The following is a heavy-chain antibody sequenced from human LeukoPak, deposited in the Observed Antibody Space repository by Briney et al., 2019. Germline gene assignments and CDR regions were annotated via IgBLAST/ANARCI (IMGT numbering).Heavy chain of an antibody. D-gene: IGHD3-10*02. Sequence: PGGPLRLSCAASGFTFSSYEMNWFRQAPGKGLEWGSYISCSGRTIYYADSVKGRFTISRANAKNSLSLQMNTLRAEDTAVYSCAELGITMIGGVWGNRAPFT. CDR3: AELGITMIGGV. V-gene: IGHV3-48*03. CDR1: GFTFSSYE. J-gene: IGHJ6*03. CDR2: ISCSGRTI.